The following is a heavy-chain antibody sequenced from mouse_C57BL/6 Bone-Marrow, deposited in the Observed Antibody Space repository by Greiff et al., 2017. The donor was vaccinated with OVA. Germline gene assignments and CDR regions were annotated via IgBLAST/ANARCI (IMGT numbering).Heavy chain of an antibody. CDR2: INPSSGYT. CDR1: GYTFTSYT. CDR3: ERKESPRIYYDYDVGLAY. V-gene: IGHV1-4*01. Sequence: QVQLQQSGAELARPGASVKMSCKASGYTFTSYTMHWVKQRPGQGLEWIGYINPSSGYTKYNQKFKDKATLTADKSSRTAYMQLSSLTSEDSADYYGERKESPRIYYDYDVGLAYRGQGALVTVSA. D-gene: IGHD2-4*01. J-gene: IGHJ3*01.